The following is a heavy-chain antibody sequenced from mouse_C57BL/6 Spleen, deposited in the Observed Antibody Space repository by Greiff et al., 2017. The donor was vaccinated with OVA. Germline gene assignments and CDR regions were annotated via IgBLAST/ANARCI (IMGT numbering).Heavy chain of an antibody. D-gene: IGHD1-1*01. Sequence: EVQLVESGGGLVQPGGSLSLSCAASGFTFTDYYMSWVRQPPGKALEWLGFIRNKANGYTTEYSASVKGRFTISRDNSQSILYLQMNALGAEDSATYYCASRSSYGYFYYWGQGTTLTVSS. CDR2: IRNKANGYTT. V-gene: IGHV7-3*01. J-gene: IGHJ2*01. CDR1: GFTFTDYY. CDR3: ASRSSYGYFYY.